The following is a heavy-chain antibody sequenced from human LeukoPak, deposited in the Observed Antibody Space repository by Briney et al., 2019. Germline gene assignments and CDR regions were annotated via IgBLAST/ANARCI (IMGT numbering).Heavy chain of an antibody. V-gene: IGHV3-9*03. J-gene: IGHJ4*02. CDR2: ISWNSGSI. Sequence: GRSLRLSCAASGFTFDDDAMHWVRQAPGKGLEWVSGISWNSGSIGYADSVKGRFTISRDNAKNSLYLQMNSLRAEDMALYYCAKEGDYGDYFDYWGQGTLVTVSS. D-gene: IGHD4-17*01. CDR1: GFTFDDDA. CDR3: AKEGDYGDYFDY.